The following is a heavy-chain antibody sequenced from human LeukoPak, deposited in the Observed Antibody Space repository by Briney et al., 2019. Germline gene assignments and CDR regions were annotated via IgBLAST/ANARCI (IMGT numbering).Heavy chain of an antibody. CDR2: IFYSGST. V-gene: IGHV4-39*07. Sequence: SETLSLTCTVSSGSISTSNYYWGWVRQPPGKALEWIGNIFYSGSTYYNPSLKSRVTVSVDKSKNQFSLELSSVTAADTAVYYCARDSAAGDFDYWGQGTLVTVSS. J-gene: IGHJ4*02. CDR1: SGSISTSNYY. D-gene: IGHD6-13*01. CDR3: ARDSAAGDFDY.